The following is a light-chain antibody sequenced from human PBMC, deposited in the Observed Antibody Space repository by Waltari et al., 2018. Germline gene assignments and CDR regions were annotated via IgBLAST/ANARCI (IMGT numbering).Light chain of an antibody. Sequence: QSTLTQPASVSGSPGQSITISCTGTNSNVGGYNNVSWYQQLPGKAPKLMIYDVNKWPSGVSNRFSGSKSGNTASLTISGLQAEDEADYYCSSYTNRDTHVIFGGGTKLTVL. CDR1: NSNVGGYNN. J-gene: IGLJ2*01. V-gene: IGLV2-14*03. CDR3: SSYTNRDTHVI. CDR2: DVN.